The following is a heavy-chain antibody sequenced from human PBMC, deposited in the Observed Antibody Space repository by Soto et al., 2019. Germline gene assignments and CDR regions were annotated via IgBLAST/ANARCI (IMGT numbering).Heavy chain of an antibody. Sequence: QVQLQESGPGLVKTSQTLSLTCTVSGGSISSGDYYWSWIRQPPGKGLEWIGYIYYSGTTYYNPSLKSRVTISVDTSKNQFSLKLRSEDTAVYYCARDRVVVVVAAIHYYGMDVWGQGTTVTVSS. J-gene: IGHJ6*02. V-gene: IGHV4-30-4*01. CDR1: GGSISSGDYY. CDR3: ARDRVVVVVAAIHYYGMDV. CDR2: IYYSGTT. D-gene: IGHD2-15*01.